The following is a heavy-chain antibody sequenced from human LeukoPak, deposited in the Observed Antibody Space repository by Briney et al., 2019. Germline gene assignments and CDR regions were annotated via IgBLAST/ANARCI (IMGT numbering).Heavy chain of an antibody. CDR2: IYYSEST. J-gene: IGHJ5*02. Sequence: SETLSLTCTVSGGSIRSYYWSWIRQPPGKGLEWIGYIYYSESTNYNPSLKSRVTISVDTSKNQLSLKLNSVTAADTAVYYCARHVRQYGDYANWFDPWGQGTLVTVSS. V-gene: IGHV4-59*08. CDR3: ARHVRQYGDYANWFDP. D-gene: IGHD4-17*01. CDR1: GGSIRSYY.